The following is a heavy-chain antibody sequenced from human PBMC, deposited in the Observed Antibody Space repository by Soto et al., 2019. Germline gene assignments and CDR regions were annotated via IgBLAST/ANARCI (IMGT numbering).Heavy chain of an antibody. CDR1: GYSFTSYA. J-gene: IGHJ6*02. CDR2: INAGNGNT. V-gene: IGHV1-3*01. CDR3: ARVGRRTDSYYGMNV. Sequence: ASVKVSCKASGYSFTSYAMHWVRQAPGQRLEWMGWINAGNGNTKYSQKFQGRVTITRDTSASTAYMELSSLRSEDTAVYYCARVGRRTDSYYGMNVWGQGTTVTVSS. D-gene: IGHD3-3*01.